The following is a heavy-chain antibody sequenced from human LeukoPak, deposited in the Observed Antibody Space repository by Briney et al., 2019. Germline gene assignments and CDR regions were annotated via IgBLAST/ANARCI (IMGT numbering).Heavy chain of an antibody. Sequence: SQTLSLTCAISGDRVSSNSAAWNWIRQPPSRGLEWLGRTYYRSKWFSHYAVPVKSRITHNADTSKNQFSLQLNSVTADDTAVYYCARGPGYFQHWGQGTLVTVSS. J-gene: IGHJ1*01. CDR2: TYYRSKWFS. V-gene: IGHV6-1*01. CDR1: GDRVSSNSAA. CDR3: ARGPGYFQH.